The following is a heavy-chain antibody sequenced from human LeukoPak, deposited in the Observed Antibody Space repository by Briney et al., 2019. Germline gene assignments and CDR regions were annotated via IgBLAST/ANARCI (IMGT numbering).Heavy chain of an antibody. V-gene: IGHV1-2*02. Sequence: ASVKVSCKASGYTFTSYGISWVRQAPGQGLEWMGWINPNSDGTNYAQKFQGRVTMTRDTSISTAYMELSRLRSDDTAVYYCASYKRRIVGATKFHYYYGMDVWGQGTTVTVSS. CDR3: ASYKRRIVGATKFHYYYGMDV. D-gene: IGHD1-26*01. CDR1: GYTFTSYG. J-gene: IGHJ6*02. CDR2: INPNSDGT.